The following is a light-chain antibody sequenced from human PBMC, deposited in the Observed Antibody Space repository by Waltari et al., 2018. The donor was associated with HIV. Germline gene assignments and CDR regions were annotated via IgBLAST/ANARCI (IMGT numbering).Light chain of an antibody. Sequence: DIVMTQSPDSLAMSLGARATTTCKSSPSVFYSSTNNNYLAWYQQKPGQPPKLLIYWASTRESGVPDRFSGSGSGTDFTLTISSLQAEDVAVYYCQQYYSTPLTFGGGTKVEIK. CDR2: WAS. CDR1: PSVFYSSTNNNY. CDR3: QQYYSTPLT. V-gene: IGKV4-1*01. J-gene: IGKJ4*01.